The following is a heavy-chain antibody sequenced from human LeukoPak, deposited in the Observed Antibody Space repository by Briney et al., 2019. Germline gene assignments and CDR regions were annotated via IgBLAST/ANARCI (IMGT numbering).Heavy chain of an antibody. V-gene: IGHV3-23*01. CDR1: GFTFSSYA. J-gene: IGHJ6*02. Sequence: GASLRLSCSASGFTFSSYAMSWVRQAPGKGLECVSAISGSGGSTYYADSVKGRFTISRDNSKNTLYLQMNSLRAEDTAVYYCAKGGYDILTGSHYYYYGMDVWGQGTTVTVSS. CDR2: ISGSGGST. CDR3: AKGGYDILTGSHYYYYGMDV. D-gene: IGHD3-9*01.